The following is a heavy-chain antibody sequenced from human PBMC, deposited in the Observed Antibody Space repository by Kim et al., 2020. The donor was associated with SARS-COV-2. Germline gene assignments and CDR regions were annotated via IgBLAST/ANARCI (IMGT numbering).Heavy chain of an antibody. CDR3: AREGECTTGTTCYMDV. Sequence: VKGRVTISRENAKNSLYLQMNSLRAEDTAVYYCAREGECTTGTTCYMDVWGKGTTVTVSS. J-gene: IGHJ6*03. D-gene: IGHD1-1*01. V-gene: IGHV3-11*01.